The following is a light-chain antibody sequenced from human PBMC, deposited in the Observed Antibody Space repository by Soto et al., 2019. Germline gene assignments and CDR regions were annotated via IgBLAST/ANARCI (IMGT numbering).Light chain of an antibody. CDR2: DAS. V-gene: IGKV1-5*01. J-gene: IGKJ2*01. CDR3: QQYYNYAT. Sequence: DIQMTQSPSTLSASVGDRVTITCRASQSISNWLAWYQQKPGKAPKVLIYDASTLERGVPSRFSGSESGTEFTLTISSLQPDDFAIYYCQQYYNYATFGQGTKVEIK. CDR1: QSISNW.